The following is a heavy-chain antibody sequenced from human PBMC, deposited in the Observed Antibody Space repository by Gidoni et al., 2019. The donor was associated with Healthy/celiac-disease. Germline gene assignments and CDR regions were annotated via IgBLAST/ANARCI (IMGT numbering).Heavy chain of an antibody. D-gene: IGHD3-16*01. CDR3: ASSPIRLMHTHYYYYYYMDV. CDR2: IYTSGST. V-gene: IGHV4-61*02. Sequence: QVQLQESGPGLVKPSQTLSLTCTVSGGSISSGSDYWSWIRQPAGKGLEWIGRIYTSGSTNYNPSLKSRVTMSVDTSKNQFSLKLSSVTAADTAVYYCASSPIRLMHTHYYYYYYMDVWGKGTTVTVSS. CDR1: GGSISSGSDY. J-gene: IGHJ6*03.